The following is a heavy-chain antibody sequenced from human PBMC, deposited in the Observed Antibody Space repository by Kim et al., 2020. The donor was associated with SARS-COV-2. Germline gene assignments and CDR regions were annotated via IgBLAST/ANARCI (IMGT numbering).Heavy chain of an antibody. CDR1: GFTFSSYA. J-gene: IGHJ4*02. CDR2: ISGSGGST. Sequence: GGSLRLSCAASGFTFSSYAMSWVRQAPGKGLEWVSAISGSGGSTYYADSVKGRFTISRDNSKNTLYLQMNSLRAEDTAVYYCAKDLSRHYYDSSGSNGDYWGQGTLVTVSS. V-gene: IGHV3-23*01. CDR3: AKDLSRHYYDSSGSNGDY. D-gene: IGHD3-22*01.